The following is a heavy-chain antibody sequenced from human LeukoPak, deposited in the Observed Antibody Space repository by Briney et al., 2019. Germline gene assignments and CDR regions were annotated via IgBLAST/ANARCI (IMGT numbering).Heavy chain of an antibody. D-gene: IGHD3-10*01. CDR3: AADRQQGGSGSYWFDP. CDR2: IYHSGST. V-gene: IGHV4-59*01. J-gene: IGHJ5*02. Sequence: SETLSLTCTVSRGSLTTYYWSWIRQTPGKGVEWRGNIYHSGSTTYNPSLESRVTISVDTSKNQFSLRLTSVTAADTAVYYCAADRQQGGSGSYWFDPWGQGTQVTVSS. CDR1: RGSLTTYY.